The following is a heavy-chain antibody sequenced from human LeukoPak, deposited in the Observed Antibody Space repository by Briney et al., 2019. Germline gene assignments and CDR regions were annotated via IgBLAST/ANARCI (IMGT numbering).Heavy chain of an antibody. Sequence: PSETLSLTCAVCGGSFSGYYWSWIRQPPGKGLEWIGEINHSGSTNYNPSLKSRVTISVDTSKNQFSLKLSSVTAADTAVYYCARGAPNYSSSWYSYFDYWGQGTLVTVSS. J-gene: IGHJ4*02. D-gene: IGHD6-13*01. V-gene: IGHV4-34*01. CDR3: ARGAPNYSSSWYSYFDY. CDR2: INHSGST. CDR1: GGSFSGYY.